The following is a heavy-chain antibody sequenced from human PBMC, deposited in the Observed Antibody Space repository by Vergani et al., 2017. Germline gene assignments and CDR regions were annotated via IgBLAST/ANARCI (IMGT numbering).Heavy chain of an antibody. V-gene: IGHV4-39*07. CDR2: IYYSGST. CDR3: ARVSAVDGYNYWPRRNAFDI. D-gene: IGHD5-24*01. Sequence: QLQLQESGPGLVKPSETLSLTCTVSGGSISSSSYYWGWIRQPPGKGLEWIGSIYYSGSTYYNPSLKSRVTISVDTSKNQFSLKLSSVTAADTAVYSCARVSAVDGYNYWPRRNAFDIWGQGTMVTVSS. J-gene: IGHJ3*02. CDR1: GGSISSSSYY.